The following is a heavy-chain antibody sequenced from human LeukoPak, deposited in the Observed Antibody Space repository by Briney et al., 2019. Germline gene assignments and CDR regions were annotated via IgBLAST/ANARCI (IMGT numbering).Heavy chain of an antibody. Sequence: EASVKVSCKTSGYTFTTYDINWVRQATGQGLEWMGWMNPNSGNTGYAQKFQGRVTMTRNTSISTAYVELSSLRPEDTAVYYCARDRSMDGSQYRWYFDLWGRGTLVTVSS. J-gene: IGHJ2*01. CDR3: ARDRSMDGSQYRWYFDL. CDR2: MNPNSGNT. V-gene: IGHV1-8*01. CDR1: GYTFTTYD. D-gene: IGHD1-26*01.